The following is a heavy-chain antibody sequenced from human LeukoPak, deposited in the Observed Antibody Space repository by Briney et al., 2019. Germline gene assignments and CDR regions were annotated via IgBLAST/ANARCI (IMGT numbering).Heavy chain of an antibody. CDR3: ARGPGIAVAQGYYYYGMDV. D-gene: IGHD6-19*01. Sequence: GGSLRLSCAASGFTFSSYAMHWVRQAPGKGLEWVAVISYDGSNKYYADSVKGRFTISRDNSKNTLYLQMNSLRAEDTAVYYCARGPGIAVAQGYYYYGMDVWGQGTTVTVSS. CDR1: GFTFSSYA. V-gene: IGHV3-30*01. J-gene: IGHJ6*02. CDR2: ISYDGSNK.